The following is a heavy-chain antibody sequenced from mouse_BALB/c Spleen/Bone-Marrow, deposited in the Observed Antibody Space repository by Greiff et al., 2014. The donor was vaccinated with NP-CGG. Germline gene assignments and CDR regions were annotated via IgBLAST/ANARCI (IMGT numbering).Heavy chain of an antibody. D-gene: IGHD3-1*01. CDR1: GFSLTTYC. CDR2: ICTGRSK. Sequence: VQLQQSGPGLVQPSQSLSITCTVSGFSLTTYCVHWVRQSPGKGLEWLGVICTGRSKDYNAAFIPRLNISKNNSKNQVFFEMNSLQTNDTAIYYCARNHRGYYFDYWGQGTTLTVSS. J-gene: IGHJ2*01. CDR3: ARNHRGYYFDY. V-gene: IGHV2-2*02.